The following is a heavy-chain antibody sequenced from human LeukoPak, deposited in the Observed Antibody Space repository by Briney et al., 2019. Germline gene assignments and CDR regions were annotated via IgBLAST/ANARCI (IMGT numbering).Heavy chain of an antibody. CDR3: ARGSNSWSAPFDY. CDR2: IYPGDSDS. J-gene: IGHJ4*02. Sequence: GESLKISCKGSGYSFTSYWIAWVRQMPGKGLEWMGIIYPGDSDSRYSPSFQGQVTISADKSISTAYLQWSSLKASDTAMYYCARGSNSWSAPFDYWGQGTLVTVSS. V-gene: IGHV5-51*01. D-gene: IGHD6-13*01. CDR1: GYSFTSYW.